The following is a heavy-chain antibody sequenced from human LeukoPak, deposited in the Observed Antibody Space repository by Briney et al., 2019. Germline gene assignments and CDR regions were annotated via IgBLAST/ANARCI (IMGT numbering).Heavy chain of an antibody. Sequence: GGSLRLSCVASGFTFINYDMHWVRQATGKGLEWVSSIGPTGESYYPGSVKGRLTISRENARNSLHLQMNSLKVEDTAVYYCVRAGYSSGWYRFDYWGQGILVTASS. CDR2: IGPTGES. CDR1: GFTFINYD. V-gene: IGHV3-13*01. CDR3: VRAGYSSGWYRFDY. J-gene: IGHJ4*02. D-gene: IGHD6-19*01.